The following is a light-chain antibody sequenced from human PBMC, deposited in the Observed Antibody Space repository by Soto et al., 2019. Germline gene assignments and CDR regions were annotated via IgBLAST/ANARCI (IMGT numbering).Light chain of an antibody. V-gene: IGLV3-21*02. CDR1: NIGSEN. CDR3: QVWSSRGDHWV. Sequence: SYELTQPPSVSVAPGQTARITCGGGNIGSENVHWYQQKPRQAPVLVVYDDRARPSGIPERFSGSNSGNRATLSISGVEAGDEADYYCQVWSSRGDHWVFGGGTKLTVL. CDR2: DDR. J-gene: IGLJ3*02.